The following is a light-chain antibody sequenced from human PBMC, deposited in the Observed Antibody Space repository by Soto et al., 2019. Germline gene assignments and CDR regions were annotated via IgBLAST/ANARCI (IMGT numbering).Light chain of an antibody. CDR1: QSVSSN. Sequence: EIVMTQSPATLSVSPGERATLSCRASQSVSSNLAWSQQKPGQAPRLLIYGASTRATGIPARFSGSGSGTEFTLTISSLQSEDFAIYFCQQYNNWNQDRTFGQGNKVEIK. J-gene: IGKJ1*01. CDR3: QQYNNWNQDRT. CDR2: GAS. V-gene: IGKV3-15*01.